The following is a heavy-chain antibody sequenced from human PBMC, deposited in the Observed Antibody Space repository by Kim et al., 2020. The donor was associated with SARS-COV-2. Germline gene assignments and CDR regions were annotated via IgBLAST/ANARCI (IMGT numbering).Heavy chain of an antibody. CDR2: TYYRSKWYN. CDR1: GDSVSSNSAA. Sequence: SQTLSLTCAISGDSVSSNSAAWNWIRQSPSRGLEWLGRTYYRSKWYNDYAVSVKSRITINPDTSKNQFSLQLNSVTPEDTAVYYCARTYCSSTSCLYYYYYDMDVWGQGTTVTVSS. D-gene: IGHD2-2*01. V-gene: IGHV6-1*01. CDR3: ARTYCSSTSCLYYYYYDMDV. J-gene: IGHJ6*02.